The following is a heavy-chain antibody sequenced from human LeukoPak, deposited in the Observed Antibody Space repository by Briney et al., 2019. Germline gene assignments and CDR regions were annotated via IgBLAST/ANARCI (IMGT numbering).Heavy chain of an antibody. J-gene: IGHJ2*01. CDR3: ARDFWAVRGVASFDWYFDL. V-gene: IGHV3-30-3*01. Sequence: GGSLRLSCAASGFTFSSYAMHWVRQAPGKGLEWVAVISYDGSNKYYADSVKGRFTISRDNSKNTLYLQMNSLRAEDTAVYYCARDFWAVRGVASFDWYFDLWGRGTQVTVSS. D-gene: IGHD3-10*01. CDR2: ISYDGSNK. CDR1: GFTFSSYA.